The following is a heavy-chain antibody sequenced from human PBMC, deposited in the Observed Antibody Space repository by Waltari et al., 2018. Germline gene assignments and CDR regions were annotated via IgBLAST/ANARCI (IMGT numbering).Heavy chain of an antibody. CDR3: AAGHSSSWTFDY. J-gene: IGHJ4*02. Sequence: QLQLQESGPGLVKPSETLSLTCTVSGGSISSSSYYWGWIRQPPGKGLEWIGSIYYSGSTYYNPSLKSRVTISVDTSKNQFSLKLSSVTAADTAVYYCAAGHSSSWTFDYWGQGTLVTVSS. CDR2: IYYSGST. V-gene: IGHV4-39*01. D-gene: IGHD6-13*01. CDR1: GGSISSSSYY.